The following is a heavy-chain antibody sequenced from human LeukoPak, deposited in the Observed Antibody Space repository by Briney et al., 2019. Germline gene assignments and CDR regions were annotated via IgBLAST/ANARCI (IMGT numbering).Heavy chain of an antibody. CDR1: GFTVSSNY. CDR2: IYSGGST. D-gene: IGHD4-23*01. CDR3: AKFWSTTVVTPIDY. V-gene: IGHV3-53*01. Sequence: RAGGSLRLSCAASGFTVSSNYMTWVRQAPGKGLEWVSVIYSGGSTYYADSVKGRFTISRDNSKNTLYLQMNSLRAEDTAVYYCAKFWSTTVVTPIDYWGQGTLVTVSS. J-gene: IGHJ4*02.